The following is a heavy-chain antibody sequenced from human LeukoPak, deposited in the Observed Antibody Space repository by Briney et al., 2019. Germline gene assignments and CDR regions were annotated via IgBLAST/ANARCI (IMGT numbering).Heavy chain of an antibody. CDR2: INNDGSTT. J-gene: IGHJ4*02. CDR3: AIGGTYGSGS. Sequence: GGSLRLSCTASGFPFANTWMHWVRQAPGKGLVWVSLINNDGSTTNYADSVKGRFTISRDNAKNTVYLQMNSLRAEDTAVYYCAIGGTYGSGSWGQGTLVTVSS. V-gene: IGHV3-74*01. CDR1: GFPFANTW. D-gene: IGHD3-10*01.